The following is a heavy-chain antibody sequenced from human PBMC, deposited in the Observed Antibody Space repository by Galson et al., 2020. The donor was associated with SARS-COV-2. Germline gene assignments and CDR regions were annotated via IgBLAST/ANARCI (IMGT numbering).Heavy chain of an antibody. D-gene: IGHD6-19*01. CDR3: ARALSGGWPYYNFYAMDV. CDR1: GYRFTGYY. Sequence: RQDGSVKVSCKASGYRFTGYYIYWVRQAPGHGLEYMGWINPSTGSASYGQKFQGRVTMASDMSISTAFMGLSKLRFDDTAVYYCARALSGGWPYYNFYAMDVWGQGTTVTVSS. CDR2: INPSTGSA. J-gene: IGHJ6*02. V-gene: IGHV1-2*02.